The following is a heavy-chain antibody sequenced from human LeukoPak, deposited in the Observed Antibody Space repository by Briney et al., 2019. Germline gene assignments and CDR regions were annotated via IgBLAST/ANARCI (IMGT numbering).Heavy chain of an antibody. J-gene: IGHJ4*02. Sequence: LVKVSCKASGDTFSSYAISWVRQAPGQGLEWMGGIIPIFGTANYAQKFQGRVTITADESTSTAYMELSSLRSEDTAVYYCARDRCSGGSCYFDYWGQGTLVTVSS. D-gene: IGHD2-15*01. CDR1: GDTFSSYA. V-gene: IGHV1-69*01. CDR2: IIPIFGTA. CDR3: ARDRCSGGSCYFDY.